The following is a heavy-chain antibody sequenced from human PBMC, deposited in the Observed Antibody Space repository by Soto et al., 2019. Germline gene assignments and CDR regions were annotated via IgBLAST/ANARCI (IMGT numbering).Heavy chain of an antibody. J-gene: IGHJ4*02. CDR2: ISTYSGIR. Sequence: VASVKVSCKASGYTFTSHGVSWLRQAPGQGLEWLGWISTYSGIRNYARKFQDRVTMGSDTSTSTVYMELRSLTSNDTAMYYCARDPSTSRFDYWGQGTLVTVSS. V-gene: IGHV1-18*01. CDR1: GYTFTSHG. CDR3: ARDPSTSRFDY. D-gene: IGHD2-2*01.